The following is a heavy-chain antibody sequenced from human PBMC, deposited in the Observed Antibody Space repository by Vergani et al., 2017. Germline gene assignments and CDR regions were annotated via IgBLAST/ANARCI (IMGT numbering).Heavy chain of an antibody. CDR1: GFTFSSYG. V-gene: IGHV3-30*02. J-gene: IGHJ4*02. Sequence: QVQLVESGGGVVQPGGSLRLSCAASGFTFSSYGMHWVRQAPGKGLEWVAFIRYDGSNKYYADSVRGRFTISRDNSKNTLFLQMDSLRAEDTAVYYCAKSGWLKHFGAHYFDSWGQGILVTVSS. D-gene: IGHD5-24*01. CDR3: AKSGWLKHFGAHYFDS. CDR2: IRYDGSNK.